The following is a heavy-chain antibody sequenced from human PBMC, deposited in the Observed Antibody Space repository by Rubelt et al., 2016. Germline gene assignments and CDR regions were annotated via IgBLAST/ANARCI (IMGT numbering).Heavy chain of an antibody. CDR1: GGSISSSSYY. CDR3: AAGWFGELLSPFDY. V-gene: IGHV4-39*07. CDR2: IYYSGST. Sequence: QLQLQESGPGLVKPSETLSLTCTVSGGSISSSSYYWGWIRQPPGKGLEWIGSIYYSGSTYYNPSLKSRVTISVDTSKNQFCLKLSSVTAADTAVYYCAAGWFGELLSPFDYWGQGTLVTVSS. J-gene: IGHJ4*02. D-gene: IGHD3-10*01.